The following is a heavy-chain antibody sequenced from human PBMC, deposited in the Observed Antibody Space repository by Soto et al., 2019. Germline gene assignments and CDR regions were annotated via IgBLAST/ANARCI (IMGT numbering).Heavy chain of an antibody. J-gene: IGHJ6*02. CDR3: ARGYDSLNGPRDGMDV. CDR2: ISTYNGDT. Sequence: QVQLVQSGAEVKKPGASVKVSCKASGYTFISYGISWVRQAPGQGLEWMGWISTYNGDTNYAQKLQGRVTMTTDTSTSTAYRELRRLRSDDTAVYYCARGYDSLNGPRDGMDVWGQGTTVTVSS. CDR1: GYTFISYG. V-gene: IGHV1-18*01. D-gene: IGHD3-9*01.